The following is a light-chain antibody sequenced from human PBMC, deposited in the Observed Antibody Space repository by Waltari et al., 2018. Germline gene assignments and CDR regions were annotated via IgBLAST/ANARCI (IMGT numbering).Light chain of an antibody. Sequence: QSALTQPASVSGSPGQSITISCTGSSSDVGGYNYFSWYQKHPGKAPKLMIYDVSHRPSGVSNRFSGSKSGNTASLTTSGLQAEDEADYYCSSYTGSSTLVFGGGTKLTVL. CDR2: DVS. CDR3: SSYTGSSTLV. V-gene: IGLV2-14*03. J-gene: IGLJ2*01. CDR1: SSDVGGYNY.